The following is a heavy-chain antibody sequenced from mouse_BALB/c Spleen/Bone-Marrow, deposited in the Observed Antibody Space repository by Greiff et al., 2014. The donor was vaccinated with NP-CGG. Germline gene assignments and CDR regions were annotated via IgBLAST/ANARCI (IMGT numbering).Heavy chain of an antibody. D-gene: IGHD4-1*01. J-gene: IGHJ3*01. Sequence: EVQLQQSGAELVKPGASVKLSCTASGFNIKDTYMHWVKQRPEQGLEWIGRIDPANGNTKYDPKFQGKATITADTSSNTAYLQLSSLTSEDTAVYYGARWERGRAWFAYWGQGTLVTVSA. CDR1: GFNIKDTY. V-gene: IGHV14-3*02. CDR2: IDPANGNT. CDR3: ARWERGRAWFAY.